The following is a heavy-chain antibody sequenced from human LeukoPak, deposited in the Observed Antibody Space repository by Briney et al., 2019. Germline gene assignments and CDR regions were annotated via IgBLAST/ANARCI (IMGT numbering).Heavy chain of an antibody. CDR1: ASTFSTYA. Sequence: ASVKVSCKASASTFSTYAIHWVRQAPGQGLEWMGWIITGNGNTEYSQGFQDRVTITRATSASTVYMEVRGLRSEDMAVYYCAREKCHRIGRFDRAYLDDWGQGTLVTVSS. V-gene: IGHV1-3*03. D-gene: IGHD3-10*01. CDR2: IITGNGNT. J-gene: IGHJ4*02. CDR3: AREKCHRIGRFDRAYLDD.